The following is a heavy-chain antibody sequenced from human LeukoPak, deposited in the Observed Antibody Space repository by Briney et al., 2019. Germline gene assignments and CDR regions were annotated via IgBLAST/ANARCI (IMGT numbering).Heavy chain of an antibody. CDR1: GYTFTSYG. Sequence: ASVTVSCKASGYTFTSYGISWVRQAPGQGLEWMGWISAYNGNTNYAQTLQGRVTITTDTYTRTAYMEMRRLRSDDTAVYYCARYFLLGSGSYFGYWGQGTLVTVSS. V-gene: IGHV1-18*01. D-gene: IGHD3-3*01. J-gene: IGHJ4*02. CDR2: ISAYNGNT. CDR3: ARYFLLGSGSYFGY.